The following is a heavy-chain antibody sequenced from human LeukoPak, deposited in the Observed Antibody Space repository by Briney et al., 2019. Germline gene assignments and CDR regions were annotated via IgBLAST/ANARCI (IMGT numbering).Heavy chain of an antibody. CDR1: GGSFSGYY. J-gene: IGHJ4*02. Sequence: SETLSLTCAVYGGSFSGYYWSWIRQPPGKGLEWIGEINHSGSTNYNPSLKSRVTISVDTSKNQFSLKLSSVTAADTAVYYCARQRYSRRWADYWGQGALVTVSS. CDR2: INHSGST. D-gene: IGHD1-1*01. V-gene: IGHV4-34*01. CDR3: ARQRYSRRWADY.